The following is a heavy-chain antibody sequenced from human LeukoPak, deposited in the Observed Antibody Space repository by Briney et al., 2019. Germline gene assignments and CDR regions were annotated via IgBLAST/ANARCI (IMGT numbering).Heavy chain of an antibody. CDR1: RGTFDSYG. CDR2: VMAIFGGV. CDR3: ARGELGDGSGFSFFDY. Sequence: ASVKVSCKAPRGTFDSYGISWVRQAPGQGLEWMGGVMAIFGGVKYGQKFQGRAMITTDASTSTAYMELSSLTSEDTGIYYCARGELGDGSGFSFFDYWGQGTLVTVSS. J-gene: IGHJ4*02. V-gene: IGHV1-69*05. D-gene: IGHD3-10*01.